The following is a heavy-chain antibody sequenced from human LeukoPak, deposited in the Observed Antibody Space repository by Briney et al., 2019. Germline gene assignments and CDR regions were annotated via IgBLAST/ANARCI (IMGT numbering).Heavy chain of an antibody. V-gene: IGHV3-33*01. D-gene: IGHD3-3*01. J-gene: IGHJ6*02. Sequence: GGSLRLSRAASGFTFSSYGMHWVRQAPGKGLEWVAVIWYDGSNKYYADSVKGRFTISRDNSKNTLYLQMNSLRAEDTAVYYCARGPFGVVPYYYYGMDVWGQGTTVTVSS. CDR1: GFTFSSYG. CDR2: IWYDGSNK. CDR3: ARGPFGVVPYYYYGMDV.